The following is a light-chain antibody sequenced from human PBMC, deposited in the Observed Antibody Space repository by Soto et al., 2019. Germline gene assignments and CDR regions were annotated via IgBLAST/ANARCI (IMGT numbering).Light chain of an antibody. J-gene: IGKJ1*01. CDR2: ETS. CDR3: QQTFSTPRP. V-gene: IGKV1-39*01. Sequence: DTQMTQSPSSLSASVGDRVTITCRASQNVRSYLNWYQQKPGKAPNLLIYETSTLQSGVPSRFSGDGYGTDFTLSISSLHPEDFATYYCQQTFSTPRPFGQGTKV. CDR1: QNVRSY.